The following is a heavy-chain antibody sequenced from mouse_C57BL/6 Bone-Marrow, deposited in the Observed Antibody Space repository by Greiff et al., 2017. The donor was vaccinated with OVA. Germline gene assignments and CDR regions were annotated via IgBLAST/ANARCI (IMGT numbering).Heavy chain of an antibody. D-gene: IGHD2-3*01. CDR2: ITHSGET. Sequence: VKLQESGPGLVKPSQSLFLTCSITGFPITSGYYWIWIRQSPGKPLEWMGYITHSGETFYNPSLQSLISITRETSKNQFFLQLNSVTTEDTAMYYCAGDADGYFAMDYWGQGTSVTVSS. CDR3: AGDADGYFAMDY. V-gene: IGHV12-3*01. CDR1: GFPITSGYY. J-gene: IGHJ4*01.